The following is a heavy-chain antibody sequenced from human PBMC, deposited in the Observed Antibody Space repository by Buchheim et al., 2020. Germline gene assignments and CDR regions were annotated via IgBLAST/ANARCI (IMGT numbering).Heavy chain of an antibody. Sequence: EVQLLESGGGLVQPGGSLRLSCAASGFTFSSYAMSWVRQAPGKGLEWVSAISGSGGSTYYADSVKGRFTISRDNSKNTRYLQMNSLRAEDTAVYYCAKDGLSSGGDYYYYYGMDVWGQGTT. CDR3: AKDGLSSGGDYYYYYGMDV. V-gene: IGHV3-23*01. CDR2: ISGSGGST. CDR1: GFTFSSYA. D-gene: IGHD2-15*01. J-gene: IGHJ6*02.